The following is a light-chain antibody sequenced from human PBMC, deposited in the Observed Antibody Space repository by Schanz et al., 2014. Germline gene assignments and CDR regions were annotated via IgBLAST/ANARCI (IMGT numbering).Light chain of an antibody. CDR3: NSYTSSSTLYV. CDR2: EVS. V-gene: IGLV2-14*01. Sequence: QSALTQPASVSGSPGQSVTISCTGTSSDIGGYNYVSWYQQHPGKAPKILIYEVSKRPSGVPDRFSGSKSDNTASLTVSGLHAEDEADYYCNSYTSSSTLYVFGTGTKLTVL. CDR1: SSDIGGYNY. J-gene: IGLJ1*01.